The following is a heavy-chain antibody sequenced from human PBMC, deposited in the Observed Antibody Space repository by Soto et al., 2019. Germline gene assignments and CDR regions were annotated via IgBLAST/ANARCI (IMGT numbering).Heavy chain of an antibody. Sequence: ASVKVSCKASGYTFTSYAMHWVRQAPGQRLEWMGWINAGNGNTKYSQKFQGRVTITRDTSASTAYMELSSLRSEDTAVYYCARDPQLGDAFDIWGQGTMVTVSS. V-gene: IGHV1-3*01. CDR1: GYTFTSYA. D-gene: IGHD1-1*01. CDR3: ARDPQLGDAFDI. J-gene: IGHJ3*02. CDR2: INAGNGNT.